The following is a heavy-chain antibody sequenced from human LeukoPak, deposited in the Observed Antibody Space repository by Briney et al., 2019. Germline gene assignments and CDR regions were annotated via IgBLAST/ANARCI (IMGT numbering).Heavy chain of an antibody. J-gene: IGHJ3*02. CDR1: GGSISSYY. Sequence: SETLSLTCTVSGGSISSYYWSWTRQPPGKGLEWIGYIYYSGSTNYNPSLKSRVTISVDTSKNQFSLKLSSVTAADTAVYYCARVLLTVASKGGAFDIWGQGTMVTVSS. CDR3: ARVLLTVASKGGAFDI. D-gene: IGHD6-19*01. CDR2: IYYSGST. V-gene: IGHV4-59*01.